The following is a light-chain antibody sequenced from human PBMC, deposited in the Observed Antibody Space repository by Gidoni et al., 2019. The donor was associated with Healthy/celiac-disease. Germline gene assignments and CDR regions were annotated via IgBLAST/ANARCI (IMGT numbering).Light chain of an antibody. J-gene: IGKJ2*01. Sequence: ETVLTQSPATLSLSPGESVTLSCRASQRVSNYLAWYQQKPCQAPRLLIYDASNRATGLPAGFKGSGSRTDCTLTISSLEPEDFAVYYCQRRSDWPTFGQGTRLEIK. CDR1: QRVSNY. CDR3: QRRSDWPT. CDR2: DAS. V-gene: IGKV3-11*01.